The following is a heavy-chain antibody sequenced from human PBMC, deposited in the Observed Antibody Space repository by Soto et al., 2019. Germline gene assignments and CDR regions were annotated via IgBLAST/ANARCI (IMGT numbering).Heavy chain of an antibody. J-gene: IGHJ6*02. CDR2: IIPIFGTA. V-gene: IGHV1-69*01. CDR1: GGTFSSYA. D-gene: IGHD2-15*01. Sequence: QVQLVQSGAEVKKPGSSVKVSCKASGGTFSSYAISWVRQAPGQGLEWMGGIIPIFGTANYAQKFQGRGTSTVYESTSTAYMELSSLRSEDTAVYYCARSCSGGSYYYGMDVWGQGPTVTVSS. CDR3: ARSCSGGSYYYGMDV.